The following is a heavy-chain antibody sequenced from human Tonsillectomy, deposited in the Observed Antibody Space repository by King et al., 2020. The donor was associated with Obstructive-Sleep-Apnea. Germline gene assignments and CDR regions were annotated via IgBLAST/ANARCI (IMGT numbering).Heavy chain of an antibody. CDR3: ARGQAGVTTGYFDY. CDR2: IYHSGST. D-gene: IGHD2-21*02. J-gene: IGHJ4*02. V-gene: IGHV4-38-2*02. CDR1: GYSISSGYY. Sequence: QLQESGPGLVKPSETLSLTCTVSGYSISSGYYWGWIRQPPGKGLEWIGSIYHSGSTYYNPSLKSRVTISVDTSKNQFSLKLGFVTAADTAVYYCARGQAGVTTGYFDYWGQGTLVTVSS.